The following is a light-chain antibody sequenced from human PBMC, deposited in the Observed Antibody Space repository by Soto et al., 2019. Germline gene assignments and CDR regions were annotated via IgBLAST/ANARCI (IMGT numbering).Light chain of an antibody. J-gene: IGKJ4*01. CDR3: QMYNSAPLT. CDR1: QAIGVF. Sequence: DIQVTQSPSSLSASLGDRVTITCRANQAIGVFLAWFQQQPGKVPKLLIYAGSALQSGVPSRFSGSGSGTDFPLTISSHQPEDLSAYYCQMYNSAPLTFGGWTKVES. CDR2: AGS. V-gene: IGKV1-27*01.